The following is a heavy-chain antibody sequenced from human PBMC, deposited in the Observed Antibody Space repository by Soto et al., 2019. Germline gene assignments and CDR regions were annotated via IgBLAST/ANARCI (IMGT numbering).Heavy chain of an antibody. V-gene: IGHV3-33*01. Sequence: QVQLVESGGGVVQPGRSLRLSCAASGFTFSSYGIHWVRQGPGKGLEWAAVLWDDGSKNPFADSVKGRFTISRDNPKNTLDMQINRAAAEDAGVNDFDRGCHEGDVDPWGQGTLVIVSS. D-gene: IGHD3-10*01. CDR3: DRGCHEGDVDP. J-gene: IGHJ5*02. CDR1: GFTFSSYG. CDR2: LWDDGSKN.